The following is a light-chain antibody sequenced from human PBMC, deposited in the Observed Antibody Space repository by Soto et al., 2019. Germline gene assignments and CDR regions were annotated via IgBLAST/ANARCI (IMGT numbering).Light chain of an antibody. V-gene: IGKV3-15*01. Sequence: EIVVTQSPATLSVSPGEKAALSCRASQSLNNNLAWYQQKPGQGPRLLIYFASTRATGIPARFSGSGSGTEFSLTISSLQSEDFAIYYCQQYSAWPLTFGGGTKVETK. CDR2: FAS. CDR1: QSLNNN. CDR3: QQYSAWPLT. J-gene: IGKJ4*01.